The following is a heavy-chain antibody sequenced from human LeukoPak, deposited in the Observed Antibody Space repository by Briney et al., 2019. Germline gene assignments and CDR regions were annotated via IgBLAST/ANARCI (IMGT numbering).Heavy chain of an antibody. CDR3: ASSIEMATITFDY. J-gene: IGHJ4*02. CDR2: IIPIFGTA. V-gene: IGHV1-69*05. CDR1: GGTFSSYA. Sequence: SVKVSCKASGGTFSSYAISWVRQAPGQGLEWMGGIIPIFGTANYAQKFQGRVTITTDESTSTAYMELSSLSSDDTAVYSCASSIEMATITFDYWGQGTLVTVSS. D-gene: IGHD5-24*01.